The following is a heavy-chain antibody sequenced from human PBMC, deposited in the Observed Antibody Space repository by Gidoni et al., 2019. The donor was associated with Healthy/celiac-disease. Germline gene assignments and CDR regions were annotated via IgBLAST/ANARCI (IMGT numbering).Heavy chain of an antibody. Sequence: QVQLVASGGGVVQPGRSLRLSCAAYGFTFSSYGMHWVRQAPGKGLEWVAVIWYEGSNKYYADSVKGRFTISRDNSKNTLYLQMNSLRAEDTAVYYCARVRNLDYYYYGMDVWGQGTTVTVSS. CDR3: ARVRNLDYYYYGMDV. CDR1: GFTFSSYG. CDR2: IWYEGSNK. J-gene: IGHJ6*02. V-gene: IGHV3-33*08.